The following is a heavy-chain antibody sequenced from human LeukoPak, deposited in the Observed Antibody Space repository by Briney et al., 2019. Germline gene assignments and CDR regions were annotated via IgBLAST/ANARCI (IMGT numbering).Heavy chain of an antibody. J-gene: IGHJ4*02. V-gene: IGHV4-39*01. Sequence: SETLSLTCTVSRGSISSGTSYWGRIRQPPGKGLEWIGSIFYGGSTYYNPSLKSRVTISVDTSKNQFSLKLSSVTAADTAVYYCATMGLTGAIPYFDYWGQGTLVTVSS. CDR1: RGSISSGTSY. D-gene: IGHD1-26*01. CDR2: IFYGGST. CDR3: ATMGLTGAIPYFDY.